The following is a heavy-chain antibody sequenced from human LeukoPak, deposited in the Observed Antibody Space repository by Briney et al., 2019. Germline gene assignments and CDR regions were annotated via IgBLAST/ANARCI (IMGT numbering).Heavy chain of an antibody. V-gene: IGHV3-11*05. CDR3: AREGDSSWYEGAFDP. CDR1: GFTFSDYY. J-gene: IGHJ5*02. CDR2: ISSSSSYT. D-gene: IGHD6-13*01. Sequence: GGSLRLSCAASGFTFSDYYMSWIRQAPGKGLEWVSYISSSSSYTNYADSVKSRFTISRDNAKNSLYLQMNSLRAEDTAVYYCAREGDSSWYEGAFDPWGQGTLVTVSP.